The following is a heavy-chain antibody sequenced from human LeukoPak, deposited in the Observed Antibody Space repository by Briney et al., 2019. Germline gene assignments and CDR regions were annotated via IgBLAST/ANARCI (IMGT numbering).Heavy chain of an antibody. CDR3: AKLSGTYGTTSRVLNF. Sequence: GWSLRLSCAASGFTFSDSAMTWVRQAPGKGLEWVSAISGAGGDTYYADSVKGRFTISRDNSKNTVYLQINSLRAEDTALYYCAKLSGTYGTTSRVLNFWGQGTLVTVSS. CDR2: ISGAGGDT. D-gene: IGHD1-1*01. V-gene: IGHV3-23*01. J-gene: IGHJ4*02. CDR1: GFTFSDSA.